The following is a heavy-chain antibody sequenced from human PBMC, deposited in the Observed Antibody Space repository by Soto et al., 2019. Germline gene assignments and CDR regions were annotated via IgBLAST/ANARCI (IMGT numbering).Heavy chain of an antibody. V-gene: IGHV3-30*18. CDR1: GFTFSSYG. D-gene: IGHD2-21*02. CDR3: AKDRVSSTYCGGDCYHFQH. Sequence: GGSLRLSCAASGFTFSSYGMHWVRQAPGKGLEWVAVISYDGSNKYYADSVNGRFTISRDNSKNTLYLQMNSPRAEDTAVYYCAKDRVSSTYCGGDCYHFQHWGQGTLVTVSS. J-gene: IGHJ1*01. CDR2: ISYDGSNK.